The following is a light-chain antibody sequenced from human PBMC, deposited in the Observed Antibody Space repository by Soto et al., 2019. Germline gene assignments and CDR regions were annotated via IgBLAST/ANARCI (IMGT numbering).Light chain of an antibody. Sequence: DIQMTQSRSTLSASVGDRVTITCRASQNINNWLAWYQQKPGKAPKLLIYRASSLENGVPSRFSGRGSGTDFIFTITSLQPDDFATYYCQQYSSDSTFGQGTKVEIK. J-gene: IGKJ1*01. V-gene: IGKV1-5*03. CDR2: RAS. CDR3: QQYSSDST. CDR1: QNINNW.